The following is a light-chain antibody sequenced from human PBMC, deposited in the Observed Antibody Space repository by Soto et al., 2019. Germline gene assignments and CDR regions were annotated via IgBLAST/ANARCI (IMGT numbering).Light chain of an antibody. J-gene: IGKJ1*01. CDR1: QGVSRRS. CDR3: QQYGDSPRT. CDR2: GAS. V-gene: IGKV3-20*01. Sequence: EIVLTQSPGTLSLSPGDRTTLSCRASQGVSRRSLAWYQQKPGQAPRLLIYGASNRATGIPDRFSGSGSGTDFTLTISRLEPEDFAVYFCQQYGDSPRTFGQGTKVEIE.